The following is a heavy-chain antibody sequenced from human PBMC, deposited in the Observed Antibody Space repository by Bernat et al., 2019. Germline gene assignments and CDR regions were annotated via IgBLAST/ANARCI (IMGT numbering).Heavy chain of an antibody. CDR3: ANGGYRNGGSCYFGAFDI. J-gene: IGHJ3*02. CDR1: GFTFSSHG. CDR2: IRYDGSNT. V-gene: IGHV3-30*02. Sequence: QVQLVVSGGGVVQPGESLRLSCAASGFTFSSHGMHWVRQAPGKGLEWVAFIRYDGSNTYYADFVKGRFTISRDNSKNTLYLQMNSLRAEDTALYYCANGGYRNGGSCYFGAFDIWGQGTMVTVSS. D-gene: IGHD2-15*01.